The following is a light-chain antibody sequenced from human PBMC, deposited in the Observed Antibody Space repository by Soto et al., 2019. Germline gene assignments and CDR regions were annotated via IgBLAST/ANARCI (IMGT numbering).Light chain of an antibody. CDR1: QTISRY. V-gene: IGKV1-39*01. Sequence: DIQMTQSSSTLSASVGDGVTITCRASQTISRYFNWYQQRPGKAPNLLIYSASSLQSGVPSRFSGSGSGTDFTLTISSLQPEHFATYYCQQSFNIPVTFGQGTRLEIK. J-gene: IGKJ5*01. CDR3: QQSFNIPVT. CDR2: SAS.